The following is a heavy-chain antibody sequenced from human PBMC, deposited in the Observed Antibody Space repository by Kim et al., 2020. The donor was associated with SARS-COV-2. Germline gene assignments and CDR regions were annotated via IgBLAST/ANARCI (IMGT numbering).Heavy chain of an antibody. J-gene: IGHJ1*01. CDR3: VKVGVLH. D-gene: IGHD2-15*01. CDR1: GFTFSRFW. V-gene: IGHV3-7*01. Sequence: GGSLRLSCAAPGFTFSRFWMNWVRQAPGKGLEWVANINEDGSGKYYVDSVKGRFTISRDNAKNSLYLQMNSLRAEDMAVYYCVKVGVLHWGQGTLVTVSS. CDR2: INEDGSGK.